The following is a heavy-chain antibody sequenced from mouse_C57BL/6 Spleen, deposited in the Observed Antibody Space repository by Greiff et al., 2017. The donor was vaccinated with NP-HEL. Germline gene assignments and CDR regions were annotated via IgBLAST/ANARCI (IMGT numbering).Heavy chain of an antibody. V-gene: IGHV14-3*01. CDR2: IDPATGNT. Sequence: EVQLQQSVAELVRPGASVKLSCTASGFNIKNSYMHWVKQRPEQGLEWIGRIDPATGNTKYAPKFQGKATITADKSSNTAYLQLSSLTSEDAAIYYYARGTPVLAGGWGQGTLVTVSA. D-gene: IGHD1-1*01. J-gene: IGHJ3*01. CDR1: GFNIKNSY. CDR3: ARGTPVLAGG.